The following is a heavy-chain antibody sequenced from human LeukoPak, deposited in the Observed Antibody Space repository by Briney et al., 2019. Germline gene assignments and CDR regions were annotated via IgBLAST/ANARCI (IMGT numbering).Heavy chain of an antibody. J-gene: IGHJ4*02. V-gene: IGHV3-23*01. D-gene: IGHD3-22*01. CDR1: GFAFSSYA. Sequence: GSLRLSCAASGFAFSSYAMSWVRQTPGKGLEWVSVTRGSDASTHYLDSVKGRFTISRDTSKNTLYLQMNSLRAEDTAVYYCATPAAYFYDGGGYLSHWGQGTLVTVSS. CDR3: ATPAAYFYDGGGYLSH. CDR2: TRGSDAST.